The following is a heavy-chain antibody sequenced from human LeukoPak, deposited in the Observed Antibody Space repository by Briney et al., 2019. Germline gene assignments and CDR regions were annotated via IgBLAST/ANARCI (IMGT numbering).Heavy chain of an antibody. CDR2: IYTSGST. Sequence: SETLSLTCTVSGGSISSGSYSWNWLRQPAGKGLEWIGRIYTSGSTNYNPSLKSRVTISVDTSKSQFSLKLTSMTAADTAVYYCARHPPKSFFDYWGQGTLVTVSS. J-gene: IGHJ4*03. CDR1: GGSISSGSYS. CDR3: ARHPPKSFFDY. V-gene: IGHV4-61*02.